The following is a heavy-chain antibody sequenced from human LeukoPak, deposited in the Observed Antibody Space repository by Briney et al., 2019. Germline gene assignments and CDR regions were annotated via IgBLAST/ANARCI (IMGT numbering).Heavy chain of an antibody. J-gene: IGHJ6*02. Sequence: GGSLRLSCAASGFTFSSYAMHWVRQAPGKGLEWVAVISYDGSNKYYADSVKGRFTISRDNSKNTLCLQMNSLRAEDTAVYYCARENLYPRDFWSGYYTNPYYYGMDVWGQGTTVTVSS. V-gene: IGHV3-30-3*01. D-gene: IGHD3-3*01. CDR3: ARENLYPRDFWSGYYTNPYYYGMDV. CDR2: ISYDGSNK. CDR1: GFTFSSYA.